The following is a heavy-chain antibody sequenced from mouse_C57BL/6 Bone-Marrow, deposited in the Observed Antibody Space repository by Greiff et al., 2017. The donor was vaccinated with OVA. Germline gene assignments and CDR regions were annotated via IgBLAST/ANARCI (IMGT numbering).Heavy chain of an antibody. D-gene: IGHD1-1*01. CDR2: IYPRSGNT. Sequence: QVQLQQSGAELARPGASVMLSCKASGYTFTSYGISWVKQRTGQGLEWIGEIYPRSGNTYYNEKFKGKATLTADKSSSTAYMELRSLTSEDSAVYFCAPYYYGSPFAYWGQGTLVTVSA. CDR1: GYTFTSYG. J-gene: IGHJ3*01. V-gene: IGHV1-81*01. CDR3: APYYYGSPFAY.